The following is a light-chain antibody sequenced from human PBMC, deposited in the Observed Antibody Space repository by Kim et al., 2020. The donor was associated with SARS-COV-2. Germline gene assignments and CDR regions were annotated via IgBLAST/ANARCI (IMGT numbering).Light chain of an antibody. CDR2: GKN. J-gene: IGLJ2*01. CDR3: NSRDSSDNVV. Sequence: SSELTQDPAVSVALGQTVRITCQEDSLRSYYATWYQQKPGQAPIIVIYGKNIRPSGIPDRFSGSSSGNTASLTITGTQAGDEADYYCNSRDSSDNVVFGGGTQLTVL. V-gene: IGLV3-19*01. CDR1: SLRSYY.